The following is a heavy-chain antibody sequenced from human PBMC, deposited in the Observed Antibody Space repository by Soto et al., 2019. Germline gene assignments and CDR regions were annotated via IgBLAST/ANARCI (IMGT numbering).Heavy chain of an antibody. CDR1: GFALSPFW. J-gene: IGHJ4*02. CDR2: INQYGSVK. V-gene: IGHV3-7*03. Sequence: EVHLVESGGNLVQPGGSLRLSCEASGFALSPFWMSWVRQAPGKGLEWVASINQYGSVKHYVDSVRGRYTTSSDNAKISLFPQMHSLSAGDTAVYYCARLTEAVTTIVYWGQGTPVTGSS. CDR3: ARLTEAVTTIVY. D-gene: IGHD1-1*01.